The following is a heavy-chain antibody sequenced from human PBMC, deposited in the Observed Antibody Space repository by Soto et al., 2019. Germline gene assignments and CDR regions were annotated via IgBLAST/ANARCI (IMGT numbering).Heavy chain of an antibody. CDR2: IYYSGST. J-gene: IGHJ5*02. V-gene: IGHV4-59*01. D-gene: IGHD6-19*01. CDR3: AGYSSGWYDNWFDP. CDR1: GGSISSYY. Sequence: SETLSLTCTVSGGSISSYYWSWIRQPPGKGLEWIGYIYYSGSTNYNPSLKSRVTISVDTSKNQFSLKLSSVTAADTAVYYCAGYSSGWYDNWFDPWGQGTLVTVSS.